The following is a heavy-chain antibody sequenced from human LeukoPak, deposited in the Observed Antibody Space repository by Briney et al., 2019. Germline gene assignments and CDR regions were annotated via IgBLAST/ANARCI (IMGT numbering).Heavy chain of an antibody. J-gene: IGHJ4*02. D-gene: IGHD1-26*01. CDR2: IQYDETKT. CDR3: AKSHLPNSYSGTYYCDY. Sequence: GGSLRLSCAASGFTFSSYGMHWVRQAPAKGLEWLAFIQYDETKTFYGDSVKGRFTISRDNSKNTLYLQMNSLRAEDTAVYYCAKSHLPNSYSGTYYCDYWGQGTQVTVSS. V-gene: IGHV3-30*02. CDR1: GFTFSSYG.